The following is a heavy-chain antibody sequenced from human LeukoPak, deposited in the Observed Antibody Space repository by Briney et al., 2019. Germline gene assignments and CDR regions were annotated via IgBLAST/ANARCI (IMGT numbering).Heavy chain of an antibody. V-gene: IGHV4-31*03. D-gene: IGHD3-16*02. CDR2: IYYSGST. J-gene: IGHJ5*02. CDR1: GGSISSGGYY. CDR3: ARVNYDYVWGSYPQDNWFDP. Sequence: SETLSLTCTVSGGSISSGGYYWSWIRQHPGKGLEWIGYIYYSGSTYYNPSLKSRVTISVDTSKNQFSLKLSSVTAADTAVYYCARVNYDYVWGSYPQDNWFDPWGQGTLVTVSS.